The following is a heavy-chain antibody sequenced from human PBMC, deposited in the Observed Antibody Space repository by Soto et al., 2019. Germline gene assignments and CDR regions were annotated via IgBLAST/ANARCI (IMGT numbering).Heavy chain of an antibody. CDR3: AKWNGYCDY. CDR1: GFSFSTYG. CDR2: VSGGSGVT. J-gene: IGHJ4*02. D-gene: IGHD1-1*01. Sequence: EVQLLESGGGLVQPGGSLRLSCAVSGFSFSTYGVTWVRQAPGKGLEWVSGVSGGSGVTHYADSVKGRFTITRDNSKNTVYLHMNSLRVEGTAVYYCAKWNGYCDYWGQGTLVTVSS. V-gene: IGHV3-23*01.